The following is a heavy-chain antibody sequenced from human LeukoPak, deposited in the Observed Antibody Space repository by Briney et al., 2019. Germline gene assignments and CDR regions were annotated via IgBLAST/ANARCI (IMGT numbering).Heavy chain of an antibody. CDR3: ARAKGIP. D-gene: IGHD3-10*01. Sequence: LSLTCAVYGGSFSGYYWGWIRQPPGKGLEWVSYISGTGATIYYADSVKGRFTISRDNAKNSVYLQLNSLRPEDTAVYYCARAKGIPWGQGTLVTVSS. V-gene: IGHV3-11*04. J-gene: IGHJ5*02. CDR2: ISGTGATI. CDR1: GGSFSGYY.